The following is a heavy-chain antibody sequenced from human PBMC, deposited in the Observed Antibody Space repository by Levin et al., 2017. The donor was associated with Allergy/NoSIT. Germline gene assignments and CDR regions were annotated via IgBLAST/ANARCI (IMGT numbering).Heavy chain of an antibody. J-gene: IGHJ6*02. CDR2: IWYDGSNK. CDR1: GFTFSSYG. V-gene: IGHV3-33*01. D-gene: IGHD4-17*01. CDR3: ARAPDYGHSYYYYGMDV. Sequence: GVSLRLSCAASGFTFSSYGMHWVRQAPGKGLEWVAVIWYDGSNKYYADSVKGRFTISRDNSKNTLYLQMNSLRAEDTAVYYCARAPDYGHSYYYYGMDVWGQGTTVTVSS.